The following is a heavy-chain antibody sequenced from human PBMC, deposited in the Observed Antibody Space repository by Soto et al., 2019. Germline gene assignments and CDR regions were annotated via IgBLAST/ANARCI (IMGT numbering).Heavy chain of an antibody. V-gene: IGHV3-7*05. J-gene: IGHJ3*02. Sequence: GGSLRLSCAASGFTFSSYWMSWVRQAPGKGLEWVANIKQDGSEKYYVDSVKGRFTISRDNAKNSLYLQMNSLRAEDTAVYYCASARAGDYYYGSIQGSPSAFDIWGQGTMLTVSS. D-gene: IGHD3-22*01. CDR2: IKQDGSEK. CDR3: ASARAGDYYYGSIQGSPSAFDI. CDR1: GFTFSSYW.